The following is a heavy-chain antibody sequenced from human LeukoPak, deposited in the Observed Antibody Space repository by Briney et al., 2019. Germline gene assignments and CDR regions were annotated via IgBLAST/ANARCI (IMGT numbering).Heavy chain of an antibody. CDR2: ISSSGSTI. CDR3: ARRMAPYCGGDCYPSSYYGMDV. V-gene: IGHV3-11*01. D-gene: IGHD2-21*02. J-gene: IGHJ6*02. Sequence: PGGSLRLSCAASGFTFGDYYMSWIRQAPGKGLEWVSYISSSGSTIYYADSVKGRFTISRDNAKNSLYLQMNSLRAEDTAVYYCARRMAPYCGGDCYPSSYYGMDVWGQGTTVTVSS. CDR1: GFTFGDYY.